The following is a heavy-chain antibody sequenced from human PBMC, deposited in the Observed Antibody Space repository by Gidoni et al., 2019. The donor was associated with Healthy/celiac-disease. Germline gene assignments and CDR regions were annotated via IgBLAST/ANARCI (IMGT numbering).Heavy chain of an antibody. CDR3: ARGGDKYDFWSGSSPANFDY. Sequence: QVQLVQSGAEVKKPGASVKVSCKASGYTFTSYGISWVRQAPGQGLEWMGWISAYNGNTNYAQKLQGRVTMTTDTSTSTAYMELRSLRSDDTAVYYCARGGDKYDFWSGSSPANFDYWGQGTLVTISS. CDR2: ISAYNGNT. J-gene: IGHJ4*02. CDR1: GYTFTSYG. V-gene: IGHV1-18*01. D-gene: IGHD3-3*01.